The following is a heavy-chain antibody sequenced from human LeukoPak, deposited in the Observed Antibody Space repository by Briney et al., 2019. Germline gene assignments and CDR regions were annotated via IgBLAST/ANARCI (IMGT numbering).Heavy chain of an antibody. D-gene: IGHD3-10*01. J-gene: IGHJ4*02. CDR3: ARENVNYYGSGSYLPTYYFDY. CDR2: IYYSGST. CDR1: GGSISSSSYY. Sequence: PSETLSLTCTVSGGSISSSSYYWGWIRQPPGEGREWIGSIYYSGSTYYNPSLKSRVTISVDTSKNQFSLKLSSVTAADTAVYYCARENVNYYGSGSYLPTYYFDYWGQGTLVTVSS. V-gene: IGHV4-39*07.